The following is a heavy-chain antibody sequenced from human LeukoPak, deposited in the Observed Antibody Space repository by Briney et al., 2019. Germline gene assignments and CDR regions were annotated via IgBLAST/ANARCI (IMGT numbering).Heavy chain of an antibody. CDR3: ARGPQLVDYYYIDV. J-gene: IGHJ6*03. D-gene: IGHD6-13*01. Sequence: SQTLSLTCAISEYSASSNSAAWNWIRQSPSRGLEWLGRTYYRSKWYSDYAVSVKSRITINPDTSKNQFSLQLNSVTPEDTAVYYCARGPQLVDYYYIDVWGKGTTVTVSS. CDR2: TYYRSKWYS. V-gene: IGHV6-1*01. CDR1: EYSASSNSAA.